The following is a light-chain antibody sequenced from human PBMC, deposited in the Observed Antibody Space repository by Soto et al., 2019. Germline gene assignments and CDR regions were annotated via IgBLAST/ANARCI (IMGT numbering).Light chain of an antibody. CDR3: VLYMGSGTYWV. CDR2: STN. V-gene: IGLV8-61*01. Sequence: QAVVTQEPSFSVSPGGTVTLTCGLSSDSVSTNHYPGWYQQTPGPAPRTLIYSTNTRSSGVPDRFSGSILGNKAALTITGAQADDESDYYCVLYMGSGTYWVFGGGTKLTVL. J-gene: IGLJ3*02. CDR1: SDSVSTNHY.